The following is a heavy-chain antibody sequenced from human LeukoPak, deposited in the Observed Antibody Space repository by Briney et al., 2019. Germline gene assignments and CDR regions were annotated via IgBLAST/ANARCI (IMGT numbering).Heavy chain of an antibody. CDR2: ISTRIDYM. J-gene: IGHJ4*02. V-gene: IGHV3-21*01. CDR1: GFTVSSNY. D-gene: IGHD6-19*01. CDR3: ARAIFSRGWYLVDY. Sequence: GGSLRLSCVASGFTVSSNYMSWVRRAPGRGLEWVSSISTRIDYMYYADSVKGRFTISRDNAKNSLYLQMNSLRAEDTAVYYCARAIFSRGWYLVDYWGQGTLVTVSS.